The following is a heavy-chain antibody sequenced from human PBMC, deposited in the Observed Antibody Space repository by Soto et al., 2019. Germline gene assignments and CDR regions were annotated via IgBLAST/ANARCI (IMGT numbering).Heavy chain of an antibody. V-gene: IGHV4-31*03. CDR2: ISYSGNT. J-gene: IGHJ5*02. CDR3: AREYCGGDCFYRNWFDP. Sequence: LSLTCTVSGGSVSSGDNYWSWLRQRPTKGLELIGYISYSGNTYYNPSLKSRVTMSVDTSNNQFSLKLASMTTADTAVYYCAREYCGGDCFYRNWFDPWGQGTLVTVSS. D-gene: IGHD2-21*02. CDR1: GGSVSSGDNY.